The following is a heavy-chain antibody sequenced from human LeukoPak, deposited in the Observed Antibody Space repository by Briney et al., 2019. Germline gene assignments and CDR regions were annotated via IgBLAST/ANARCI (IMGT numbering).Heavy chain of an antibody. J-gene: IGHJ6*03. Sequence: SSETLSLTCTVSGGSISSYYWSWIRQPPGKGLEWIGYIYYSGSTNYNPSLKSRVTISVDTSKNQFSLKLSSVTAADTAVYYCARGAVVVVAATNRDPYYYYYMDVWGKGTTVTISS. CDR1: GGSISSYY. D-gene: IGHD2-15*01. CDR3: ARGAVVVVAATNRDPYYYYYMDV. CDR2: IYYSGST. V-gene: IGHV4-59*01.